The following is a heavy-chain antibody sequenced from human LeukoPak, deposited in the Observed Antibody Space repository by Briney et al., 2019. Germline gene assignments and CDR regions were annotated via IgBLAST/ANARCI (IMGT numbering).Heavy chain of an antibody. J-gene: IGHJ2*01. CDR2: INPSGGST. V-gene: IGHV1-46*01. CDR3: ARVAQKLERIALAGTSEWRGNWYLDL. D-gene: IGHD6-19*01. Sequence: GASVKVSCKASGYTFTSYYMHWVRQAPGQGLEWMGIINPSGGSTSYAQKFQGRVTMTRDMSTSTDYMELSSLRSEDTAVYYCARVAQKLERIALAGTSEWRGNWYLDLWGRGTLVTVSS. CDR1: GYTFTSYY.